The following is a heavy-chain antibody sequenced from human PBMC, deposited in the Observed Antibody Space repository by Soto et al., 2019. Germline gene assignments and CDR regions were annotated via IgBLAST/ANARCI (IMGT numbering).Heavy chain of an antibody. CDR1: GGSISSGDYY. D-gene: IGHD3-22*01. CDR3: AREGKPYYYDSSGYYHQSDAFDI. CDR2: IYYSGST. V-gene: IGHV4-30-4*01. J-gene: IGHJ3*02. Sequence: TSETLSLTWTVSGGSISSGDYYWSWIRQPPGKGLEWIGYIYYSGSTYYNPSLKSRATISVDTSKNQFSLKLSSVTAADTAVYYCAREGKPYYYDSSGYYHQSDAFDIWGQGTMVTVSS.